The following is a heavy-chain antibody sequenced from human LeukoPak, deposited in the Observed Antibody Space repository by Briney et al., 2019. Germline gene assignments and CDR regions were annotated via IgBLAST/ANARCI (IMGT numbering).Heavy chain of an antibody. CDR1: GFGFSNFW. Sequence: GGSLRLSCAASGFGFSNFWMSWVRQAPGKGPEWVANIKEDGSLKNYVDSVEGRFTVSRDNAKNTLYLQMNSLRLEDTAVYYCVRDWAPASMQAAPFDCWGQGTLVTVSS. J-gene: IGHJ4*02. D-gene: IGHD2/OR15-2a*01. CDR2: IKEDGSLK. V-gene: IGHV3-7*01. CDR3: VRDWAPASMQAAPFDC.